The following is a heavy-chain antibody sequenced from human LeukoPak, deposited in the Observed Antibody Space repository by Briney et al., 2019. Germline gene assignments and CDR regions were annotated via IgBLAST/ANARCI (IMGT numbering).Heavy chain of an antibody. D-gene: IGHD4-17*01. V-gene: IGHV4-39*07. CDR1: GGSISSSSYY. Sequence: SETLSLTCTVSGGSISSSSYYWGWIRQPPGKGLEWIGSIYYSGSTYYNPSLKSRVTISVDTSKNQFSLKLSSVTAADTAVYYCARDSGGTVTTKMFDYWGQGTLVTVSS. CDR2: IYYSGST. CDR3: ARDSGGTVTTKMFDY. J-gene: IGHJ4*02.